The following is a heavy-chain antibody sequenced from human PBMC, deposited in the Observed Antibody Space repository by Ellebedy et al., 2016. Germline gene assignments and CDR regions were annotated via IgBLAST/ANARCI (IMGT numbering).Heavy chain of an antibody. CDR2: IRYDGSDN. V-gene: IGHV3-33*01. CDR1: GFSFNKHG. J-gene: IGHJ4*02. CDR3: ARETWLVTRIATFDY. D-gene: IGHD2-21*01. Sequence: GESLKISXAASGFSFNKHGMHWVRQAPGKGLEWVAVIRYDGSDNHYADSVKGRFTISRDNSKNILFLQMDSLRAEDTAVYYCARETWLVTRIATFDYWGQGTLVTVSS.